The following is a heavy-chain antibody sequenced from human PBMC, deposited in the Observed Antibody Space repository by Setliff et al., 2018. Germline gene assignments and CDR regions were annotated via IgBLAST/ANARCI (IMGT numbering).Heavy chain of an antibody. CDR1: GFTFSRYW. Sequence: GSLRLSCAASGFTFSRYWMSWIRQPPGKGLEWIGYIYYSGSTNYNPSLKSRVTISVDTSKNQFSLKLSSVTAADTAVYYCARDNVDTAMGLSYYYYYYMDVWGKGTTVTVSS. V-gene: IGHV4-59*01. J-gene: IGHJ6*03. CDR3: ARDNVDTAMGLSYYYYYYMDV. D-gene: IGHD5-18*01. CDR2: IYYSGST.